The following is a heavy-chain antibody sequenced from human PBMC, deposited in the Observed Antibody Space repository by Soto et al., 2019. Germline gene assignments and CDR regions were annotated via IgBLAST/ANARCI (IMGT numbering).Heavy chain of an antibody. J-gene: IGHJ6*03. CDR2: MNPDSGNT. Sequence: ASVKVSCKASGYTFTSYDINWVRQATGQGLEWMGWMNPDSGNTGYAQKFQGRVTMTRNTSISTAYMELSSLRSEDTAVYYCARGLDYSNPYYYYYYMDVWGKGTTVTVSS. V-gene: IGHV1-8*01. D-gene: IGHD4-4*01. CDR1: GYTFTSYD. CDR3: ARGLDYSNPYYYYYYMDV.